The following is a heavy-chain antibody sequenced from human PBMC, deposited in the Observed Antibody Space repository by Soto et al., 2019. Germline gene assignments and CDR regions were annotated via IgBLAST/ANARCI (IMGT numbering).Heavy chain of an antibody. V-gene: IGHV1-8*01. CDR1: GYTFTSYD. CDR2: MNPNSGNT. CDR3: ARAHTTLGYCSGGSCYPPLNYYGMDV. J-gene: IGHJ6*02. Sequence: ASVKVSCKASGYTFTSYDINWLRQATGQGLEWMGWMNPNSGNTGYAQKFQGRVTMTRNTSISTAYMELSSLRSEDTAVYYCARAHTTLGYCSGGSCYPPLNYYGMDVWGQGTTVTVSS. D-gene: IGHD2-15*01.